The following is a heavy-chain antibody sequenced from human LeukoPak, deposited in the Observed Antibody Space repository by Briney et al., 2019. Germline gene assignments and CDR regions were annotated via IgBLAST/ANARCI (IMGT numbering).Heavy chain of an antibody. Sequence: PGASLRLSCAASGCTFSSYARSWVRQAPGKGLEWVSAISGSGGSTYYADSVKGRFTISRDNSKNTLYLQMNSLRAEDTAVYYCAKGETYDFWSGYSQLNYWGQGTLVTVSS. V-gene: IGHV3-23*01. D-gene: IGHD3-3*01. CDR2: ISGSGGST. CDR1: GCTFSSYA. J-gene: IGHJ4*02. CDR3: AKGETYDFWSGYSQLNY.